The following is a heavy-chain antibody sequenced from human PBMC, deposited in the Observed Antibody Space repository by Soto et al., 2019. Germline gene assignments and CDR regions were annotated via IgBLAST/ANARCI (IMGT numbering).Heavy chain of an antibody. CDR2: ISQSGNT. V-gene: IGHV4-34*01. CDR3: ARAPKVSGSSQTRPDF. D-gene: IGHD6-6*01. CDR1: IGCFWCYY. Sequence: ASETLSRTCSIGIGCFWCYYWSWIRQPPGKGLEWIGEISQSGNTNYSPSLKSRVSISIDTSKKQFSLNLASVSAADTAVYYCARAPKVSGSSQTRPDFWGQGTLVTVSS. J-gene: IGHJ4*02.